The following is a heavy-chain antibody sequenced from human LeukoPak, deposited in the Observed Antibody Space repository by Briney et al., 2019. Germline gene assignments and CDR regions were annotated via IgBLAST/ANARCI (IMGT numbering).Heavy chain of an antibody. CDR2: IWYDGSNK. D-gene: IGHD2-2*01. CDR3: ARVPPRYCSSTSCSNFDY. J-gene: IGHJ4*02. Sequence: GGSQRLSCAASGFTFSSYGMHWVRQAPGKGLEWVAVIWYDGSNKYYADSVKGRFTISRDNSKNTLYLQMNSLRAEDTAVYYCARVPPRYCSSTSCSNFDYWGQGTLVTVSS. CDR1: GFTFSSYG. V-gene: IGHV3-33*01.